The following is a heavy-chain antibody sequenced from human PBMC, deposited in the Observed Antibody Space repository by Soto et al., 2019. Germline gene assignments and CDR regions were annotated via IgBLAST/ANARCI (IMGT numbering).Heavy chain of an antibody. CDR2: IYYSGST. Sequence: SETLSLTCTVSGGSISSGGYYWSWIRQHPGKGLEWIGYIYYSGSTYYNPSLKSRVTISVDTSKNQFSLKLSSVTAADTAVYYCARDRPTIKYSAAGPRRAYFEYWGQGTLVTVSS. CDR3: ARDRPTIKYSAAGPRRAYFEY. D-gene: IGHD6-25*01. J-gene: IGHJ4*02. V-gene: IGHV4-31*03. CDR1: GGSISSGGYY.